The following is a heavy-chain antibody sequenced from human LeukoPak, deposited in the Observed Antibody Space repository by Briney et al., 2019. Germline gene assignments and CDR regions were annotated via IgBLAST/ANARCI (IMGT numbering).Heavy chain of an antibody. CDR2: MNPNSGNT. Sequence: ASVKVSCKASGGTFSSYAINWVRQATGQGLEWMGWMNPNSGNTGYAQKFQGRVTMTRNTSISTAYMELSSLRSEDTAVYYCARTSYYYDSSGPYYYYYMDVWGKGTTVTISS. D-gene: IGHD3-22*01. J-gene: IGHJ6*03. CDR1: GGTFSSYA. V-gene: IGHV1-8*02. CDR3: ARTSYYYDSSGPYYYYYMDV.